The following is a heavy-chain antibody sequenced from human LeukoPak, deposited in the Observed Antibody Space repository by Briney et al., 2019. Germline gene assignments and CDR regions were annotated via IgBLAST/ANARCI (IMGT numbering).Heavy chain of an antibody. Sequence: GGSLRLSCAASGFTLSTYAMSWVRQAPGKGLEWVSVFSGHGANIYYAESVRGRFTISGDIPKNSLSLQMSSLRAEDTAIYYCARLTANHFDYWGQGTLVTVSS. D-gene: IGHD2-21*02. CDR1: GFTLSTYA. CDR2: FSGHGANI. CDR3: ARLTANHFDY. V-gene: IGHV3-23*01. J-gene: IGHJ4*02.